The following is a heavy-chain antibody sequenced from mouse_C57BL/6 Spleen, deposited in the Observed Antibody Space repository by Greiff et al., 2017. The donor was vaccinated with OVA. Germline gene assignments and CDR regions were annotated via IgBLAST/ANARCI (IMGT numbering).Heavy chain of an antibody. CDR2: IRNKANNHAT. J-gene: IGHJ1*03. V-gene: IGHV6-6*01. CDR1: GFTFSDAW. CDR3: TRGPLLRYFDV. D-gene: IGHD1-1*01. Sequence: EVMLVESGGGLVQPGGSMKLSCAASGFTFSDAWMDWVRQSPEKGLEWVAEIRNKANNHATYYAESVKGRFTISRDDSKSSVYLQMNSLRAEDTGIYYCTRGPLLRYFDVWGTGTTVTVSS.